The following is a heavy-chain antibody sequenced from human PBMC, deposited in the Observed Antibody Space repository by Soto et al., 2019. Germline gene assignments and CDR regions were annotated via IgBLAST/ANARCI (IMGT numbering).Heavy chain of an antibody. V-gene: IGHV4-34*01. J-gene: IGHJ4*02. Sequence: QVQLQQWGAGLLKPSETLSLTCAVYGGSFSGYDWSWVRQPPGKGLEWIGEINHSGSTNYNPSLKSRVIISVDTSKNQFSLKLSSVTAADTAVYYCAGGVPGYWGQGTLVTVSS. CDR1: GGSFSGYD. CDR3: AGGVPGY. CDR2: INHSGST. D-gene: IGHD3-10*01.